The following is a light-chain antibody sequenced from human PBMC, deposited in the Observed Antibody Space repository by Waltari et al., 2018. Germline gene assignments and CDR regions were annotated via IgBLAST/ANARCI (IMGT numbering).Light chain of an antibody. V-gene: IGKV3-11*01. CDR3: QQRDSWPLT. J-gene: IGKJ4*01. Sequence: ELVLTQYPATLSVSPGARAALSCKASQNVGSQLGWYQQRPGQAPRLLIDDVSNRASGVPARFSGSGSGTDFTLTISSLEPEDVAVYYCQQRDSWPLTFGGGTKVEIK. CDR2: DVS. CDR1: QNVGSQ.